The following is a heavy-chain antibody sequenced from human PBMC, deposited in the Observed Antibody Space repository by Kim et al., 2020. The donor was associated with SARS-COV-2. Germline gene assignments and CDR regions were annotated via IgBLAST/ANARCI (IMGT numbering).Heavy chain of an antibody. CDR2: INTNTGNP. D-gene: IGHD3-16*02. V-gene: IGHV7-4-1*02. CDR1: GYTFTSYA. CDR3: ARMEDYDYVWGSYREYYFDY. Sequence: ASVKVSCKASGYTFTSYAMNWVRQAPGQGLEWMGWINTNTGNPTYAQGFTGRFVFSLDTSVSTAYLQISSLKAEDTAVYYCARMEDYDYVWGSYREYYFDYWGQGTLVTVSS. J-gene: IGHJ4*02.